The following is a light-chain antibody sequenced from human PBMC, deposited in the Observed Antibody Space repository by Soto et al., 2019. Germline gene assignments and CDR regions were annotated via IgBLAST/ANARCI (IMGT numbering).Light chain of an antibody. CDR3: QSYGTSLSGLYV. J-gene: IGLJ1*01. Sequence: QSVLTQLPSVSGAPGQRVTISCTGTSSNIGAGQDVHWYRQLPGAAPKFLISDSNTRASGVPDRFSVSKSGASASLAITGLRAEDEGDYFCQSYGTSLSGLYVFGTGTKATVL. CDR2: DSN. V-gene: IGLV1-40*01. CDR1: SSNIGAGQD.